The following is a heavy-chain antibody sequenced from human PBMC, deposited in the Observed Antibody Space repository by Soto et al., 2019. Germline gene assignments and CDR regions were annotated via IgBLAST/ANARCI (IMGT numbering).Heavy chain of an antibody. J-gene: IGHJ4*02. CDR2: IYPGDSDT. V-gene: IGHV5-51*01. Sequence: PGESLKISCKGSGYSFTSDWIGWVRQMPGKGLEWMGIIYPGDSDTRYSPSFQGQVTISADKSISTAYLQWSSLKASDTAMYYCARPHYYDSTPDYFDDWGQGTLVTVSS. CDR3: ARPHYYDSTPDYFDD. D-gene: IGHD3-22*01. CDR1: GYSFTSDW.